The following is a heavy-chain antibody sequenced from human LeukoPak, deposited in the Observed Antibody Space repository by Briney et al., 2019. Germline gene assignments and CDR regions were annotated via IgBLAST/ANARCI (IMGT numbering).Heavy chain of an antibody. J-gene: IGHJ3*02. D-gene: IGHD3-22*01. CDR3: AKDRMIVPMGWGAFDI. CDR2: ISGSGGST. V-gene: IGHV3-23*01. CDR1: GFTFSSYA. Sequence: GGSLRPSCAASGFTFSSYAMSWVRQAPGKGLEWVSAISGSGGSTYYADSVKGRFTISRDNSKNTLYLQMNSLRAEDTAVYYCAKDRMIVPMGWGAFDIWGQGTMVTVSS.